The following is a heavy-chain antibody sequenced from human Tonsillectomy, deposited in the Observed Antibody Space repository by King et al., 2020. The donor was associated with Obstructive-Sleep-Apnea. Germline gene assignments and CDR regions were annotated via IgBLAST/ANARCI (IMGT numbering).Heavy chain of an antibody. V-gene: IGHV4-59*08. J-gene: IGHJ3*02. CDR1: GDSISTYY. Sequence: QLQESGPGLVKPSETLSLSCTVSGDSISTYYWSWIRQPPGKGLEWIAYIYPSGSTDHNPSLKSRVTISLDTSRNQVSLKLSSVTAADTAVYYCARLSFYYDSSGYYSNAFDIWGQGTMVTVSS. CDR2: IYPSGST. CDR3: ARLSFYYDSSGYYSNAFDI. D-gene: IGHD3-22*01.